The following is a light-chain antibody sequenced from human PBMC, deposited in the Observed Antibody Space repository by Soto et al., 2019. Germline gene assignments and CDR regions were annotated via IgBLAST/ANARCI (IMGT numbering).Light chain of an antibody. J-gene: IGKJ1*01. V-gene: IGKV1-39*01. CDR1: QRISSY. Sequence: DILMTQSPSSLSASVGDRVTITCRASQRISSYLNWYQQKPGKAPNLLIWDASTLQSGVPSRFSGSGSGTDFTLTISSLQPEDFATYYCQQTYTTPRTLGQGTKVDIK. CDR3: QQTYTTPRT. CDR2: DAS.